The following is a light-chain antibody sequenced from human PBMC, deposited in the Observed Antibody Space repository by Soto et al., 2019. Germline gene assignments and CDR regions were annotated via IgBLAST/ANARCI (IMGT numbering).Light chain of an antibody. V-gene: IGLV2-14*01. CDR1: SSDVGGYNY. CDR3: SSYTSSSTRV. Sequence: QSALTKPASVYGAPGQSIAISCTGTSSDVGGYNYVSWYQQHPGKAPKLMIYDVSNRPSGVSNRFSGSKSGNTASLTISGLQADDEADYYCSSYTSSSTRVFGTGTKVTVL. CDR2: DVS. J-gene: IGLJ1*01.